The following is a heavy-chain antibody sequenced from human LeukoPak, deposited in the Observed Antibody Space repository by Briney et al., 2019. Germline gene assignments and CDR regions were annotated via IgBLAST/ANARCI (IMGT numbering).Heavy chain of an antibody. CDR3: ARDRCSSTSCYTDYYYYYMDV. CDR1: GGSISSYY. CDR2: IYTSGST. J-gene: IGHJ6*03. Sequence: SETLPLTCTVSGGSISSYYWSWIRQPAGKGLEWIGRIYTSGSTNYNPSLKSRVTMSVDTSKNQFSLKLSSVTAADTAVYYCARDRCSSTSCYTDYYYYYMDVWGKGTTVTVSS. D-gene: IGHD2-2*02. V-gene: IGHV4-4*07.